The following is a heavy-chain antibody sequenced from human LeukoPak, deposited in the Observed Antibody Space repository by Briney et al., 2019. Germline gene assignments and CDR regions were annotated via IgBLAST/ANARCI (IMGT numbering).Heavy chain of an antibody. Sequence: ASVKVSCKASGYTFIGYFIHWVRQAPGQGLEWMGWINPNTGGTNYAQNFQGRVTMTRDTSISTAYMELSRLRSDDTAVYYCARDRTKYCRSTSCPLDYWGQGTLVTVSS. CDR3: ARDRTKYCRSTSCPLDY. J-gene: IGHJ4*02. CDR1: GYTFIGYF. V-gene: IGHV1-2*02. CDR2: INPNTGGT. D-gene: IGHD2-2*01.